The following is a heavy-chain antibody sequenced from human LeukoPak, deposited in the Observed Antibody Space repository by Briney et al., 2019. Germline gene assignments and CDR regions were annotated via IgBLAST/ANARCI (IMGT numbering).Heavy chain of an antibody. CDR3: AKDSSWSFDS. V-gene: IGHV3-23*01. CDR2: ISLSGDRT. J-gene: IGHJ4*02. D-gene: IGHD6-13*01. CDR1: GFSFSTYG. Sequence: GGSLRLSCAASGFSFSTYGMSWVRQAPGKGLEWVSTISLSGDRTYYADSVKGRFTISRDNSKNTLYLQMNSLRAEDTAVYYCAKDSSWSFDSWGQGTLVTVSS.